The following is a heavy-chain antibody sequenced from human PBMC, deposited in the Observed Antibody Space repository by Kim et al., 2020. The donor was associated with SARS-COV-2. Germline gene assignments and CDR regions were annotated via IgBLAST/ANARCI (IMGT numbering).Heavy chain of an antibody. D-gene: IGHD1-26*01. V-gene: IGHV4-30-4*01. CDR3: ARGPSPHIKWEPPDY. CDR1: GGSISSGNYY. CDR2: IYYSGST. J-gene: IGHJ4*02. Sequence: SETLSLTCTVSGGSISSGNYYWSWIRQPPGKGLEWIGYIYYSGSTYYNPSLKSRVTISVDTSKNQFSLKLSSVTAADTAVYYCARGPSPHIKWEPPDYWGQGTLVTVSS.